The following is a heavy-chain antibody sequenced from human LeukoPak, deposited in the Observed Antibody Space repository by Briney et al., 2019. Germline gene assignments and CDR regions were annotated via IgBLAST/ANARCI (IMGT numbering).Heavy chain of an antibody. Sequence: GGSLRLSCAASGFTFDDYAMHWVRQAPGKGLEWVSGISWNSGRIGYADSVKGRFTVSRDNAKNSLYLQMNSLRAEDTALYYCAKCSLYDILTGYYFDYWGQGTLVTVSS. J-gene: IGHJ4*02. CDR3: AKCSLYDILTGYYFDY. D-gene: IGHD3-9*01. V-gene: IGHV3-9*01. CDR2: ISWNSGRI. CDR1: GFTFDDYA.